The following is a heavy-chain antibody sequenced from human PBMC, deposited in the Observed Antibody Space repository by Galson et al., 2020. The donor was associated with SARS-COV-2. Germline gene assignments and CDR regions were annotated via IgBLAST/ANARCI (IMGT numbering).Heavy chain of an antibody. V-gene: IGHV7-4-1*02. CDR1: GYTFNNYA. D-gene: IGHD3-10*01. Sequence: ASVKVSCKASGYTFNNYALNWVRQAPGQGLEWMAWINTNTGNPTYAQGFTGRFVFSLDTSISTAYPQISSLKAEDTAVYYCARGAGAWFGELLDYWGQGTLVTVSS. CDR3: ARGAGAWFGELLDY. J-gene: IGHJ4*02. CDR2: INTNTGNP.